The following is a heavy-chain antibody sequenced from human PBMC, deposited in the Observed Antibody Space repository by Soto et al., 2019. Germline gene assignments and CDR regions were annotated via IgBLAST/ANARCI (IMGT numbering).Heavy chain of an antibody. Sequence: RGESLKISCKASGYSFNVYWIAWVRQMPGKGLEWVGVVYPGDSAIRYSPSFEGQVTISADMSVTAAYLQWSSLKASDTAMYYCARQYGSGSLDYWGQGTLVTVSS. V-gene: IGHV5-51*01. D-gene: IGHD3-10*01. CDR2: VYPGDSAI. J-gene: IGHJ4*02. CDR3: ARQYGSGSLDY. CDR1: GYSFNVYW.